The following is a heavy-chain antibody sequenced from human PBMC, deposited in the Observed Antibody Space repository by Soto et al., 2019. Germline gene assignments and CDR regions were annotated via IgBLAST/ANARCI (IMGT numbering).Heavy chain of an antibody. J-gene: IGHJ5*02. CDR3: ARGRGYSYGLDP. D-gene: IGHD5-18*01. CDR1: GDSISSNTNY. Sequence: TLSLTCTVSGDSISSNTNYWSWFRQPPGEGLEWIGFISYSGTTSYSPSLKSRVAISLDTSKNQFSLSLSSVTATDTAVYYCARGRGYSYGLDPWGQGTLVTVS. CDR2: ISYSGTT. V-gene: IGHV4-30-4*01.